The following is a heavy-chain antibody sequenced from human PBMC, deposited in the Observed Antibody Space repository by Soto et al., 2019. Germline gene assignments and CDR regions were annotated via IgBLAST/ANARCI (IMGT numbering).Heavy chain of an antibody. J-gene: IGHJ6*02. CDR2: INHSGST. CDR3: ARARNMVRDRYPTYGMDV. Sequence: SELQPVPSGVDWGSFVGYCWSWIRQTPGKGLEWIGEINHSGSTNYNPSLKSRVTISVDKSKNQFSLKLSSVTAADTAVYYCARARNMVRDRYPTYGMDVWGQGTTVTGSS. CDR1: WGSFVGYC. D-gene: IGHD3-10*01. V-gene: IGHV4-34*01.